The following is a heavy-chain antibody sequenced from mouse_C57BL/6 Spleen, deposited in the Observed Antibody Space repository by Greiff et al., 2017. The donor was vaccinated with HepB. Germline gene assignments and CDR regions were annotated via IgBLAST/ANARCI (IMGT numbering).Heavy chain of an antibody. CDR1: GFTFSSYG. D-gene: IGHD1-1*01. Sequence: EVKLVESGGDLVKPGGSLKLSCAASGFTFSSYGMSWVRQTPDKRLEWVATISSGGSYTYYPDSVKGRITISRDNAKNTLYLQMSSLKSEDTSMYYCARHSYYGSSTYYFDYWGQGTTLTVSS. V-gene: IGHV5-6*01. CDR2: ISSGGSYT. J-gene: IGHJ2*01. CDR3: ARHSYYGSSTYYFDY.